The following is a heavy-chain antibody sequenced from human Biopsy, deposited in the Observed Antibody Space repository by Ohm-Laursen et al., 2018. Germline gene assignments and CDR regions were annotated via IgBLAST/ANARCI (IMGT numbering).Heavy chain of an antibody. J-gene: IGHJ5*02. Sequence: FPRLSCAATGFTFIGYAMSWLRQGPAKGLEWVSVVTGSGRSTYYTDSVKGRFSISRDNSKNTLYLQMNSLRVEDTAVYYCAKGRSGGTGHGNWFDPWGQGTLVIVSS. CDR1: GFTFIGYA. CDR2: VTGSGRST. CDR3: AKGRSGGTGHGNWFDP. D-gene: IGHD3-10*01. V-gene: IGHV3-23*01.